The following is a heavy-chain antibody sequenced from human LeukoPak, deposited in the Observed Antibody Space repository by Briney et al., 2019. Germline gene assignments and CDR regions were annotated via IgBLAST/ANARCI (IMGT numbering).Heavy chain of an antibody. D-gene: IGHD1-26*01. V-gene: IGHV3-64*01. CDR2: ISSNGGST. Sequence: GGSLRLSCAASGFTFSSYAMHWVRQAAGKGLEYVSTISSNGGSTYYANSVKGRFTISRDNSKNTLYLQMGSLRAEDMAVYYCARLVGGSYSDYWGQGTLVTVSS. CDR3: ARLVGGSYSDY. J-gene: IGHJ4*02. CDR1: GFTFSSYA.